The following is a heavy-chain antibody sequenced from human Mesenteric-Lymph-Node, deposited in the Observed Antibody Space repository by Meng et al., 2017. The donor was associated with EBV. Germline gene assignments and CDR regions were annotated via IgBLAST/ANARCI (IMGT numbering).Heavy chain of an antibody. J-gene: IGHJ5*01. D-gene: IGHD3-10*01. CDR1: GGSISISNW. Sequence: QVPLQESGPGCVKPPGTLSLTGAVSGGSISISNWWRWVRQPPGKGLEWIGEIYHTGNTNYNPSLKSRVTISVDKSKNQFSLNLTSVTAADTAVYYCARGSYYAGTPFDSWGQGTLVTVSS. V-gene: IGHV4-4*03. CDR2: IYHTGNT. CDR3: ARGSYYAGTPFDS.